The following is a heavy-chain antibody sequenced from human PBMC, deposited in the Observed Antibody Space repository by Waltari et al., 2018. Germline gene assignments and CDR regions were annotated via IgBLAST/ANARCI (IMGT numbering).Heavy chain of an antibody. CDR1: GFTFDDYA. J-gene: IGHJ4*02. D-gene: IGHD3-3*01. V-gene: IGHV3-9*01. CDR3: TKGSTLFGVIIDYFDY. Sequence: EVQLVESGGGLVQPGGSLRLSCEASGFTFDDYAMHWVRQAPGKGLEGVSGIIWNSGNIDYADSVKGRFTISRDNAKNSLYLQMNSLRPEDTAFYYCTKGSTLFGVIIDYFDYWGQGTLVNVSS. CDR2: IIWNSGNI.